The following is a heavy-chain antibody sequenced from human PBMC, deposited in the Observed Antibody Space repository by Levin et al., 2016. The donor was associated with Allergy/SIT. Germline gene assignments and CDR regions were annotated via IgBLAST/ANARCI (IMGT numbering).Heavy chain of an antibody. CDR2: ISGSTETT. D-gene: IGHD6-13*01. CDR1: GFTFSNYA. Sequence: GGSLRLSCEASGFTFSNYAMSWVRQAPGKGLEWVSGISGSTETTHYADSVKGRFTISRDNSKNTLYLQLNSLRVEDTAVYYCAKVAGWHQLVLGYFDYWGQGILVTVSS. V-gene: IGHV3-23*01. J-gene: IGHJ4*02. CDR3: AKVAGWHQLVLGYFDY.